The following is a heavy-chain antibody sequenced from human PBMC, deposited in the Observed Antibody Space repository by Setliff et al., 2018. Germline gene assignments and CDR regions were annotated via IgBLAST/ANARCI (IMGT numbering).Heavy chain of an antibody. J-gene: IGHJ6*03. CDR1: GFTFGAYS. D-gene: IGHD2-15*01. V-gene: IGHV3-21*01. CDR3: SRGDCSGGPCDTDVYYHYMDV. Sequence: GESLKLSCSASGFTFGAYSMNWVRQAPGKGLEWVSSIDISSRHRFYAASVRDRFTISRDNAKNILYLQMNSLRGEDTAVYYCSRGDCSGGPCDTDVYYHYMDVWGKGTTVTVSS. CDR2: IDISSRHR.